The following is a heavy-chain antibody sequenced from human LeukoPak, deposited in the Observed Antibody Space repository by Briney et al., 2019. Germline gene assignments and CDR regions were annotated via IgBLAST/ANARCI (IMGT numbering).Heavy chain of an antibody. D-gene: IGHD2-15*01. V-gene: IGHV5-51*01. Sequence: GESLKISCKGSGYRFTNYWIGWVRQRPGKGLEWMRIIYLGDSDTRYSPSFQGQVTISADKSISTAYLQWGSLKASDTAMYYCARSQGYCSGGSCLQGDWFDPWGQGTLVTVSS. CDR3: ARSQGYCSGGSCLQGDWFDP. J-gene: IGHJ5*02. CDR1: GYRFTNYW. CDR2: IYLGDSDT.